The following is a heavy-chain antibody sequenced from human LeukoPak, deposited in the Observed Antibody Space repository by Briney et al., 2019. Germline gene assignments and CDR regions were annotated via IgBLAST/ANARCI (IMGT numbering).Heavy chain of an antibody. CDR3: ARDQEGFDY. CDR2: IYPRDGST. V-gene: IGHV1-46*01. CDR1: GYTFTINY. J-gene: IGHJ4*02. Sequence: WASVKVSFTASGYTFTINYIHWVRQAPGQGLEWMGMIYPRDGSTSYAQKFQGRVTVTRDTSTSTVHMELSGLRSEDTAVYYCARDQEGFDYWGQGTLVTVSS.